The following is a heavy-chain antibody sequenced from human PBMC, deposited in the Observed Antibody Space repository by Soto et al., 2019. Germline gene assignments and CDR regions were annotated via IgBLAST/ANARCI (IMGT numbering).Heavy chain of an antibody. CDR3: AVAAAGTVQYFQH. CDR2: ISAYNGNT. V-gene: IGHV1-18*01. Sequence: QVQLVQSGAEVKKPGASVKVSCKASGYTFTSYGISWVRQAPGQGLEWMGWISAYNGNTNYAQKLQGRVTMTTDTSTSTAYKELRSRRSDDTAVYYCAVAAAGTVQYFQHWGQGTLVTVSS. D-gene: IGHD6-13*01. CDR1: GYTFTSYG. J-gene: IGHJ1*01.